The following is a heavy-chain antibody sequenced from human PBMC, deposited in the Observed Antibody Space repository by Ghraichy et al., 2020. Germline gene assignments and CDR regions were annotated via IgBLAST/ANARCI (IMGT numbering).Heavy chain of an antibody. CDR1: GGSFSGYY. CDR2: INHSGST. CDR3: ARGRRYYYYDSSGYFGDYYYGMDV. J-gene: IGHJ6*02. Sequence: SETLSLTCAVYGGSFSGYYWSWIRQPPGKGLEWIGEINHSGSTNYNPSLKSRVTISVDTSKNQFSLKLSSVTAADTAVYYCARGRRYYYYDSSGYFGDYYYGMDVWGQGTTVTVSS. D-gene: IGHD3-22*01. V-gene: IGHV4-34*01.